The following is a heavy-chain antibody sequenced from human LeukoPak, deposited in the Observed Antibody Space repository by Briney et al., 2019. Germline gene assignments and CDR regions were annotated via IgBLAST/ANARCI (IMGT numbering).Heavy chain of an antibody. Sequence: PGGSLRLSCVGSGFTVSSSFMSWVRQAPGKGLEWVSNLYNDAFDSATHYADSVKGRFTISRDNSKNTVYLQMNSLRAEDTAVYYCARGHYGSGIHQGAFDIWGQGTIVTVSS. CDR3: ARGHYGSGIHQGAFDI. CDR2: LYNDAFDSAT. D-gene: IGHD3-10*01. V-gene: IGHV3-53*01. J-gene: IGHJ3*02. CDR1: GFTVSSSF.